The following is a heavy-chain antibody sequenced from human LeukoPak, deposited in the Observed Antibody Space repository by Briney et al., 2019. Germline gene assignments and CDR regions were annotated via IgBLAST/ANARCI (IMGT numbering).Heavy chain of an antibody. CDR1: GGTFSSYA. CDR3: ERAKEVLLWFGELTADYYGMDV. D-gene: IGHD3-10*01. Sequence: SVKVSCKASGGTFSSYAISWVRQAPGQGLEWMGGIIPIFGTANYAQKFQGRVTITADESTSTAYMELSSLRSEDTAVYYCERAKEVLLWFGELTADYYGMDVWGQGTTVTVSS. J-gene: IGHJ6*02. CDR2: IIPIFGTA. V-gene: IGHV1-69*01.